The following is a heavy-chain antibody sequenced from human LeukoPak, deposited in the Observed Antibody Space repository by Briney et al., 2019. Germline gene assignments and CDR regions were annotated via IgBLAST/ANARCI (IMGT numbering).Heavy chain of an antibody. CDR2: ISSSGSNT. D-gene: IGHD6-19*01. Sequence: GESLRLSCAASEFTYGMNWVRQAPGKGLECVSAISSSGSNTYYADSVKGRFTISRDNSKNTLYLQMSSLRGEDTAVYYCAKAVAGPFDYWGQGILVTVSS. V-gene: IGHV3-23*01. J-gene: IGHJ4*02. CDR3: AKAVAGPFDY. CDR1: EFTYG.